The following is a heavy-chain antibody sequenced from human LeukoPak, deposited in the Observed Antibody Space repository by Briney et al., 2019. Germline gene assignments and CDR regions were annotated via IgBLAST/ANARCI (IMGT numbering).Heavy chain of an antibody. D-gene: IGHD1-26*01. J-gene: IGHJ6*03. Sequence: KPSETLSLTCTVSGGSISSYYWSWIRQPAGKGLEWTGRIYTSGSTNYNPSLKSRVTMSVDTSKNQFSLKLSSVTAADTAVYYCARDQGSGSYPYYYYYMDVWGKGTTVTVSS. V-gene: IGHV4-4*07. CDR2: IYTSGST. CDR1: GGSISSYY. CDR3: ARDQGSGSYPYYYYYMDV.